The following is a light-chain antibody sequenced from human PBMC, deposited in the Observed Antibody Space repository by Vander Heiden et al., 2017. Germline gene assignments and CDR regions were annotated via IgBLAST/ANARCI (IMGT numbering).Light chain of an antibody. CDR1: SSNIGSNT. J-gene: IGLJ2*01. V-gene: IGLV1-44*01. Sequence: QSVLPQPPSASGTPGQRAPIACSGSSSNIGSNTVNWYQQLPGTAPKLLIHSSNQRPSGVPDRFSGSQSGTSASLAIGGLQSEDEADYYCAAWDDSLNGVVFGGGTKLTVL. CDR3: AAWDDSLNGVV. CDR2: SSN.